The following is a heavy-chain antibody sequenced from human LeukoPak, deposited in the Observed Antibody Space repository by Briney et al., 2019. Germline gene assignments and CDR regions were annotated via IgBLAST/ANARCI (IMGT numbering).Heavy chain of an antibody. D-gene: IGHD3-22*01. CDR1: GGTFSSYA. V-gene: IGHV1-69*13. J-gene: IGHJ4*02. Sequence: ASVEVSCKASGGTFSSYAISWVRQAPGQGLEWMGGIIPIFGTANYAQKFQGSVTITADESTSTAYMELSSLRSEDTAVYYCARGFHYYDSSGSNGYWGQGTLVTVSS. CDR3: ARGFHYYDSSGSNGY. CDR2: IIPIFGTA.